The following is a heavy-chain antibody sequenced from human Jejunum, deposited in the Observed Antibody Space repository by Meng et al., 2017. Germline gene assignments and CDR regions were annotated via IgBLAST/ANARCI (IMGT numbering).Heavy chain of an antibody. J-gene: IGHJ4*02. Sequence: VQLVQSAAEVKEPGASVKASCKASGYTFTDYYLYWVRQAPGQGLEWMGRINTRTGGTIYTQKFYGRVTMTRDTSISTAYMELSRLRSDDTAVYYCARELISYAFDYWGQGSLVTVSS. CDR2: INTRTGGT. CDR1: GYTFTDYY. D-gene: IGHD1-26*01. CDR3: ARELISYAFDY. V-gene: IGHV1-2*06.